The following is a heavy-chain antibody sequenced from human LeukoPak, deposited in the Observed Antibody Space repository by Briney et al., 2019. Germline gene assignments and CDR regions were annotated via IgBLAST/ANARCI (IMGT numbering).Heavy chain of an antibody. D-gene: IGHD3-10*01. Sequence: PGGSLRLSCAASGFTFSSYSMNWVRQAPGKGLEWVSYISSSGSTIYYADSVKGRFTISRDNAKNSLYLQMNSLRAEDTAVYYCARCKTVRGVLIYYYYYMDVWGKGTTVTISS. CDR3: ARCKTVRGVLIYYYYYMDV. J-gene: IGHJ6*03. V-gene: IGHV3-48*04. CDR2: ISSSGSTI. CDR1: GFTFSSYS.